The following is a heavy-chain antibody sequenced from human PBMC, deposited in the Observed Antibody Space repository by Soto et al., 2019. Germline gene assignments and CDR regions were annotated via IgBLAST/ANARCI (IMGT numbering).Heavy chain of an antibody. J-gene: IGHJ3*02. D-gene: IGHD2-2*01. CDR2: SIPEFGTA. CDR1: GGTFSNYA. Sequence: QVQLVQSGPEVKKPGFSVKVSCKASGGTFSNYAITWVRQAPGQGLKYMGGSIPEFGTANYAQRFQDRARMSAVRSMSTVYIELRGLTIDDTAVHYCARGLASSFDNMGPSCDAALDIWGQGTLVTVP. V-gene: IGHV1-69*06. CDR3: ARGLASSFDNMGPSCDAALDI.